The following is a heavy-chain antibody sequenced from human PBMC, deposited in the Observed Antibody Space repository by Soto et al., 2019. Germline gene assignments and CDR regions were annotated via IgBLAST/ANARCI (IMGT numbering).Heavy chain of an antibody. D-gene: IGHD5-12*01. J-gene: IGHJ4*02. Sequence: PGGSLRLSCAASGFDFSNFWVGWVRQAPGKGLEWVANIKHDGTEKYYVDSVKGRFSVSRDNAKNSLYLQMNSLRAEDTAVYYCARDLLRIVATQKDYWGQGTLVTVSS. CDR1: GFDFSNFW. CDR3: ARDLLRIVATQKDY. V-gene: IGHV3-7*01. CDR2: IKHDGTEK.